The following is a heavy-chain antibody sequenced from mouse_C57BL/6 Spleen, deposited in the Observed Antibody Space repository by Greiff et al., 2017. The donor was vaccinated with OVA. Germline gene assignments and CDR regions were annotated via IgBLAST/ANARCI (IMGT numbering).Heavy chain of an antibody. J-gene: IGHJ4*01. CDR1: GFTFSDYG. CDR2: ISSGSSTI. D-gene: IGHD1-1*01. Sequence: EVKVEESGGGLVKPGGSLKLSCAASGFTFSDYGMHWVRQAPEKGLEWVAYISSGSSTIYYADTVKGRFTISRDNAKNTLFLQMTSLRSEDTAMYYCARTTVVEGNAMDYWGQGTSVTVSS. CDR3: ARTTVVEGNAMDY. V-gene: IGHV5-17*01.